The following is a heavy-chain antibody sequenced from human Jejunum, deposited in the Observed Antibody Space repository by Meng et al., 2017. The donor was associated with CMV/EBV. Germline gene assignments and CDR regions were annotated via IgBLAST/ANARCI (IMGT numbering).Heavy chain of an antibody. Sequence: EVQLLESGGGLVQPGGSLRLSCVGSGFTFSSSDMAWVRQAAGKGLEWVSAISGGSSNTYYADSVKGRFTISRDNSNTTLFLQMNSLRAEDTVVYYCAKEYYLDSWGQGTLVTVSS. V-gene: IGHV3-23*01. J-gene: IGHJ4*02. CDR2: ISGGSSNT. CDR3: AKEYYLDS. CDR1: GFTFSSSD.